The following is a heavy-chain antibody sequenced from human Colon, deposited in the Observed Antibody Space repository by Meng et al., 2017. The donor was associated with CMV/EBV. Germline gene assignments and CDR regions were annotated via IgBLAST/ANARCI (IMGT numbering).Heavy chain of an antibody. V-gene: IGHV3-15*01. J-gene: IGHJ4*02. D-gene: IGHD3-10*01. CDR2: IKRKSDGGTL. CDR3: SAGAGMSDTDY. CDR1: GFTFSDAW. Sequence: CAASGFTFSDAWMSWVRQAPGKGLEWVGRIKRKSDGGTLDYAAPVKGRFSISRDDAKNTLYLEMNSLKIEDTAVYYCSAGAGMSDTDYWGQGTLVTSPQ.